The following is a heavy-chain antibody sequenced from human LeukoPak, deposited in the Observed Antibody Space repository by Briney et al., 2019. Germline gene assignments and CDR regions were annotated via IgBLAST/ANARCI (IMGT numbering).Heavy chain of an antibody. CDR1: GFTFSSYG. J-gene: IGHJ4*02. Sequence: GGSLRLSCAASGFTFSSYGMHWVRQAPGKGLEWVAVIWYDGSNKYYADSVKGRLTISRDNSKNTLYLQMNSLRAEDTAVYYCAREGPRGNSQFDYWGQGTLVTVSS. D-gene: IGHD2/OR15-2a*01. CDR2: IWYDGSNK. V-gene: IGHV3-33*01. CDR3: AREGPRGNSQFDY.